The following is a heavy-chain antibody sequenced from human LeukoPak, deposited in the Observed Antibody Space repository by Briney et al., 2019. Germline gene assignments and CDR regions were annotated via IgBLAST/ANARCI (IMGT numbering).Heavy chain of an antibody. CDR2: IRVSGST. J-gene: IGHJ6*02. D-gene: IGHD6-13*01. CDR3: ARDFVAAAGSYYYGMDV. Sequence: RGSLRLSCTTSGFTFSSYALSWVRQAPGKGLEWVSGIRVSGSTYYPDSVTGRFSISRDNSENTLYLQMSGLRAEDTAIYYCARDFVAAAGSYYYGMDVWGQGTTVTVSS. CDR1: GFTFSSYA. V-gene: IGHV3-23*01.